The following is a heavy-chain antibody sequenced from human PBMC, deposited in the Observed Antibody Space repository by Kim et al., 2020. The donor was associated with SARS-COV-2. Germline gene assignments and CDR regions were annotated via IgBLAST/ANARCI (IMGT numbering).Heavy chain of an antibody. CDR1: GYTFTSYY. V-gene: IGHV1-46*01. Sequence: ASVKVSCKASGYTFTSYYMHWVRQAPGQGFEWMGISNPSGGSTNYAQKFQGRVTMTRDTSTSTVYMELSSLRSEDTALYYCARARYYGSGRDEALDYWGQGTLVTVSS. CDR2: SNPSGGST. CDR3: ARARYYGSGRDEALDY. D-gene: IGHD3-10*01. J-gene: IGHJ4*02.